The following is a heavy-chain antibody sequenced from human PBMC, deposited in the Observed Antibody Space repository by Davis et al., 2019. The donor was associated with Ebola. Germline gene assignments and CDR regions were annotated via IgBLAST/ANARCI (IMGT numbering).Heavy chain of an antibody. V-gene: IGHV1-69*10. D-gene: IGHD2-2*01. CDR2: IIPILGTA. CDR1: GGTFSSHA. CDR3: ARGGGIVVAPSDY. J-gene: IGHJ4*02. Sequence: SVKVSCKASGGTFSSHAFSWVRQAPGQGLEWMGGIIPILGTANYAQKFQGRVTMTRDTSTSTVYMELSSLRSEDTAVYYCARGGGIVVAPSDYWGQGTLVTVSS.